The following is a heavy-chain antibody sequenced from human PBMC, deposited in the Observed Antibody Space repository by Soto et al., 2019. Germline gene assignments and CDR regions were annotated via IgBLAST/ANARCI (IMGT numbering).Heavy chain of an antibody. CDR3: AKGLRRLLRSQYYYGLDV. Sequence: EVQLLESGGGLVQPGGSLRLSCAASGFTFSPYAMSWVRQSPGKGLEWVSSISGSGGSTHYADSVKGRFTVSRDNSKRGLSLQMSSLREEDTATYYCAKGLRRLLRSQYYYGLDVWGRGTTVTVSS. CDR1: GFTFSPYA. V-gene: IGHV3-23*01. CDR2: ISGSGGST. D-gene: IGHD3-10*01. J-gene: IGHJ6*02.